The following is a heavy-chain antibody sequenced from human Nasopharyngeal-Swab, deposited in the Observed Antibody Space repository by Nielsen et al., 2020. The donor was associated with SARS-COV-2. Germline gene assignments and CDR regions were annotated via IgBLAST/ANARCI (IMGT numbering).Heavy chain of an antibody. J-gene: IGHJ4*02. Sequence: GESLKISCVTSGFTFGRYWMTWVRKAPGKGLEWVANIQQDGDITYYLESVKGRFTISRDNSKKTLFLQMDSLRVEDTAVYYCAKVRSWRLDAFYSWGQGTLVTVPS. V-gene: IGHV3-7*03. CDR3: AKVRSWRLDAFYS. CDR1: GFTFGRYW. D-gene: IGHD6-13*01. CDR2: IQQDGDIT.